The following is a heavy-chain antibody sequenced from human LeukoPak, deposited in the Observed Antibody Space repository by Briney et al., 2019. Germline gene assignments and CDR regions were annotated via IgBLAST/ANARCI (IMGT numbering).Heavy chain of an antibody. D-gene: IGHD1-26*01. J-gene: IGHJ4*02. CDR2: INHSGST. CDR3: ARLVGATRDY. CDR1: GGSFSGYY. V-gene: IGHV4-34*01. Sequence: SETLSLTCAVYGGSFSGYYWSWIRQPPGKGLEWIGEINHSGSTNYNPSLKSRVTISVDTSKNQFSLKLSSVTAADTAVYYCARLVGATRDYWGQGTLVTVSS.